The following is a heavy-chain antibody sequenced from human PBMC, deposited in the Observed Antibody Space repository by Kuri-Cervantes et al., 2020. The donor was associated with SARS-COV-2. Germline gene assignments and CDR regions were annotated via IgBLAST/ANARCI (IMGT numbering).Heavy chain of an antibody. J-gene: IGHJ6*02. V-gene: IGHV4-34*01. CDR2: IEHSATT. CDR3: ARGYGSGSYSTYYYYYGMDV. CDR1: GGSLSGYH. Sequence: SETLSLTCEVHGGSLSGYHWNWIRQPPGMGLEWIAEIEHSATTSYNASLASRVIASLDTAKFQVSLTLSSVTAADTAVYYCARGYGSGSYSTYYYYYGMDVWGLGTTVTVSS. D-gene: IGHD3-10*01.